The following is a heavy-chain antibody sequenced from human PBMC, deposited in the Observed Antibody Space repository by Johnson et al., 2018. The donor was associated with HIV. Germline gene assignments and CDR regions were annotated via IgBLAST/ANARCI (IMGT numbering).Heavy chain of an antibody. CDR1: GFTFINAW. V-gene: IGHV3-15*01. CDR2: IKSKTDGGTT. D-gene: IGHD1-1*01. Sequence: VQLVESGGGLVKPGGSLRVSCAASGFTFINAWMSWVRQAPGKGLEWVGRIKSKTDGGTTDYAAPVKGRFTISRDDSKNTLYLQMKSLRAEDTAVYYCARDGSNFGAFDIWGQGTMVTVSS. CDR3: ARDGSNFGAFDI. J-gene: IGHJ3*02.